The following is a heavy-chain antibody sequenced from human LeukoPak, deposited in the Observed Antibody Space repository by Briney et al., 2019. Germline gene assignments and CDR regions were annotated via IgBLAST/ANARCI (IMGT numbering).Heavy chain of an antibody. CDR1: GFTVSSNY. V-gene: IGHV3-53*01. J-gene: IGHJ4*02. Sequence: GGSLRLSCAASGFTVSSNYMSWVRQAPGKGLEWVSVIYSGGSTYYADSVKGRFTISRDNSKNTLYLQMNSLRAEDTAVYYCARDLDFWSGYPDWGQGTLVTVSS. D-gene: IGHD3-3*01. CDR3: ARDLDFWSGYPD. CDR2: IYSGGST.